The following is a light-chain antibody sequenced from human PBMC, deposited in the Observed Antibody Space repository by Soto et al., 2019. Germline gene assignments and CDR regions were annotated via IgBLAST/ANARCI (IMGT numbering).Light chain of an antibody. CDR2: DAS. CDR3: QQYTNTNNPWM. CDR1: QTISTW. J-gene: IGKJ1*01. V-gene: IGKV1-5*01. Sequence: DIQVPQSPPTLSASVGDRFTITCRARQTISTWMAWYQQKPGKAPKLLVYDASTLQSGVASRSSGSGSGTEFTLIISGLQPDDSATYYCQQYTNTNNPWMFGQGNKVDIK.